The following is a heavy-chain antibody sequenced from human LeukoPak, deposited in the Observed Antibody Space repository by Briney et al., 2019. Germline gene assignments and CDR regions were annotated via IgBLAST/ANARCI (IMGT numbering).Heavy chain of an antibody. CDR3: AAYYYDSRGYFD. V-gene: IGHV4-39*01. Sequence: SETLSLTCTVSGGSISSTGYYWGWSRQPPGKGLEWIGTINYSGSTYYNPSLKSRVTTSADTSKTQFSLKLTTVTAADTAVYYCAAYYYDSRGYFDWGQGTLVTVSS. J-gene: IGHJ4*02. D-gene: IGHD3-22*01. CDR2: INYSGST. CDR1: GGSISSTGYY.